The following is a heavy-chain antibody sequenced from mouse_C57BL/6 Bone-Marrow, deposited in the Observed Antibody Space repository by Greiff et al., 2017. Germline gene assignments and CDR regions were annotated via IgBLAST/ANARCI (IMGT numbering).Heavy chain of an antibody. V-gene: IGHV1-81*01. Sequence: VKLMESGAELARPGASVKLSCKASGYTFTSYGISWVKQRTGQGLEWIGEIYPRSGNTYYNEKFKGTATLTADKSSSTAYMELRSLTSEDSAVYFCARGYSWFAYWGQGTLVTVSA. J-gene: IGHJ3*01. CDR2: IYPRSGNT. CDR1: GYTFTSYG. D-gene: IGHD1-2*01. CDR3: ARGYSWFAY.